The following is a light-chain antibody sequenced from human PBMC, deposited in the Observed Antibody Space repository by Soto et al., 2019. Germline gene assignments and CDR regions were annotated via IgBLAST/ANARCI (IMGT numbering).Light chain of an antibody. CDR2: DVS. Sequence: QSVLTQPASVSGSPGQSITISCTGTSSDVGGYNYVSWYQQHPGKAPKLMIYDVSNRPSGVSNRFSGSKSGNTASLTISGLQAEDEADYYCSSNTSSSTLLFFGTGTKVTVL. V-gene: IGLV2-14*01. CDR1: SSDVGGYNY. J-gene: IGLJ1*01. CDR3: SSNTSSSTLLF.